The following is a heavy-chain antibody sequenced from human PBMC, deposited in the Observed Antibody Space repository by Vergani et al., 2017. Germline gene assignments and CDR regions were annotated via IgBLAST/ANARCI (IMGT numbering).Heavy chain of an antibody. D-gene: IGHD2-21*01. CDR2: IYYSGST. CDR3: ARAWKHSTRFDY. J-gene: IGHJ4*02. V-gene: IGHV4-59*01. CDR1: GGSLSSYY. Sequence: QVQLQESGPGLVKPSETLSLTCTVSGGSLSSYYWSWIRQPPGKGLEWIGYIYYSGSTNYNPSLKSRVTISVDTSKNQFSLKLSSVTAADTAVYYCARAWKHSTRFDYWGQGTLVTVSS.